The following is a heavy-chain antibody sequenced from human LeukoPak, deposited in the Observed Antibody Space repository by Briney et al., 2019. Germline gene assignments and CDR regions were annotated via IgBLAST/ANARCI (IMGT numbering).Heavy chain of an antibody. CDR1: GGSISSHY. CDR3: ARSGYCSSTSCYRPEYNWFDP. Sequence: PSETLSLTCTVSGGSISSHYWSWIRQPPGKGLEWIGYIYYSGSTNYNPSLKSRVTISVDTSKNQFSLKLSSVTAADTAVYYCARSGYCSSTSCYRPEYNWFDPWGQGTLVTVSS. J-gene: IGHJ5*02. V-gene: IGHV4-59*11. CDR2: IYYSGST. D-gene: IGHD2-2*02.